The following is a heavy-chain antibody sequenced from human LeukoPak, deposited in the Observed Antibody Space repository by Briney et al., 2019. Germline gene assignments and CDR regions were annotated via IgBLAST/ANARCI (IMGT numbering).Heavy chain of an antibody. CDR3: ARDQWLLRGGDHDAFDI. CDR2: IFHSGTT. D-gene: IGHD6-19*01. J-gene: IGHJ3*02. CDR1: GGSISSTHW. Sequence: PSETLSLTCAVSGGSISSTHWWNWVRQPPGKGLEWIGEIFHSGTTNYNPSLKSRVTISIDKSKNQFSLKLRSVIAADTAVYYCARDQWLLRGGDHDAFDIWGQGTMVTVSS. V-gene: IGHV4-4*02.